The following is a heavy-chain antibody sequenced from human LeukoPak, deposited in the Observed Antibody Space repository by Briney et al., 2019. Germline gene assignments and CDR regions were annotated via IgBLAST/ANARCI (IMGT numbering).Heavy chain of an antibody. CDR3: AXDVXYASXXSTPES. CDR1: GGSIINHY. J-gene: IGHJ5*02. CDR2: IYSSGSA. V-gene: IGHV4-4*07. Sequence: SSETLSLTCTVSGGSIINHYWSWIRQPAGKGLEWIGRIYSSGSANYSPSLKSRVSMSIDTSNNHFSLNLTSVTAADTALYFCAXDVXYASXXSTPESXGQGTLVTVSS. D-gene: IGHD2-2*01.